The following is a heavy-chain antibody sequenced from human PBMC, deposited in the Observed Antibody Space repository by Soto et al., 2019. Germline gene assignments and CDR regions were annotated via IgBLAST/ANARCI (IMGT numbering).Heavy chain of an antibody. Sequence: QVQLVESGGGVVQPGTSLRVSCVGSGFTFRSYVIHWVRQAPGKGLEWVALTSYDGSDKYYGDSVRGRFTISRDNSRNTVDLQMDSLRLEDTALYYCARWGTTGGLDVWGQGTQVSVSS. CDR2: TSYDGSDK. CDR3: ARWGTTGGLDV. J-gene: IGHJ1*01. D-gene: IGHD3-16*01. V-gene: IGHV3-30*19. CDR1: GFTFRSYV.